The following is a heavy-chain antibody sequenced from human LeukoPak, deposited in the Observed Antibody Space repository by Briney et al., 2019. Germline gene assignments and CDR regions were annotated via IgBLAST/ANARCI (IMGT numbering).Heavy chain of an antibody. D-gene: IGHD2-15*01. CDR3: TTESGGGPRY. V-gene: IGHV3-15*01. CDR2: IKRKTDGGTT. Sequence: GGSLRLSCAASGFTFSNAWMSWVRQAPGKGLEWVGRIKRKTDGGTTDYAAPVKGRFTISRDDSKNTLYLQMNSLKTEDTAVYYCTTESGGGPRYWGQGTLVTVSS. J-gene: IGHJ4*02. CDR1: GFTFSNAW.